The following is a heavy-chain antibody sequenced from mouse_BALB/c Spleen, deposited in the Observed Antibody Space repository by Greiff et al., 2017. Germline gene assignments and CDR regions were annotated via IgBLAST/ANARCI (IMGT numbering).Heavy chain of an antibody. J-gene: IGHJ2*01. CDR2: ISSGSSTI. D-gene: IGHD2-10*02. V-gene: IGHV5-17*02. Sequence: DVQLQESGGGLVQPGGSRKLSCAASGFTFSSFGMHWVRQAPEKGLEWVAYISSGSSTIYYADTVKGRFTISRDNPKNTLFLQMTSLRSEDTAMYYCARSRYGNPYYFDYWGQGTTLTVSS. CDR3: ARSRYGNPYYFDY. CDR1: GFTFSSFG.